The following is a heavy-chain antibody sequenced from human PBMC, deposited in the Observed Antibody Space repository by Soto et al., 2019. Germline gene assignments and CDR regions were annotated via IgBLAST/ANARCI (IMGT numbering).Heavy chain of an antibody. Sequence: PGGSLRLSCAASGFDFSVYWMSWVRQAPGKGPEWVANIKFDGSEKQYVDSVKGRFTISRDNARNSVFLQMNSLRAGDTAVYYCVKDGGYCSSATCYSPRNHYFDAWGKRT. CDR2: IKFDGSEK. CDR3: VKDGGYCSSATCYSPRNHYFDA. V-gene: IGHV3-7*03. D-gene: IGHD2-2*03. J-gene: IGHJ5*02. CDR1: GFDFSVYW.